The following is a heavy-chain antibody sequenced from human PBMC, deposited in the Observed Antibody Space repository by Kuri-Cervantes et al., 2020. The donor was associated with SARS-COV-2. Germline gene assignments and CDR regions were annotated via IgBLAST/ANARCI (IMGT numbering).Heavy chain of an antibody. CDR3: ARDHSRSILTGPDFDY. V-gene: IGHV3-21*01. J-gene: IGHJ4*02. CDR2: ISSSSSYI. D-gene: IGHD3-9*01. CDR1: GFTFSSYS. Sequence: LSLTCAASGFTFSSYSMNWVRQAPGKGLEWVSSISSSSSYIYYADSVKGRFTISRDNAKNSLYLQMNSLRAEDTAVYYCARDHSRSILTGPDFDYWGQGTLVTVSS.